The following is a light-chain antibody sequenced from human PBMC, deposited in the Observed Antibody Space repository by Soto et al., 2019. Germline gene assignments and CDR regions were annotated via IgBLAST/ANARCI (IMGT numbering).Light chain of an antibody. CDR2: DVS. Sequence: QSALTQPRSVSGSPGQSVTISCTGTSSDVGGYDYVSWYQQHPDKAPKLMIYDVSKRPSGVPDRFSGSKSGNTASLTISGLQAEDEPDYYCYSYAGSSYVFGTGTKVTVL. CDR3: YSYAGSSYV. V-gene: IGLV2-11*01. J-gene: IGLJ1*01. CDR1: SSDVGGYDY.